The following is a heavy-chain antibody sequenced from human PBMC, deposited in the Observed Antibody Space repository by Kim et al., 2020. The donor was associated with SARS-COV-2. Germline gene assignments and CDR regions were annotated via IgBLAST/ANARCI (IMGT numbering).Heavy chain of an antibody. CDR2: INHSGST. D-gene: IGHD3-10*01. V-gene: IGHV4-34*01. Sequence: SETLSLTCAVYGGSFSGYYWSWIRQPPGKGLEWLGEINHSGSTNYNPTLKSRVTISVDTSKNQFSLKLSSVTAAGTAEYYCSRVWGWFGESKDDYWGPGTLVNVSS. J-gene: IGHJ4*02. CDR3: SRVWGWFGESKDDY. CDR1: GGSFSGYY.